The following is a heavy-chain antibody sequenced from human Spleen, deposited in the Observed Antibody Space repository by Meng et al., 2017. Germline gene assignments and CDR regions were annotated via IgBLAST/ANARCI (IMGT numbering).Heavy chain of an antibody. D-gene: IGHD3-10*01. J-gene: IGHJ6*02. Sequence: KVSCKVSLYTLTELSMHWVRQAPGKGLEWMGGFDPEDGETIYAKKFQGRVTMTEYTSTDTADMELSSLRSEDTAVYYCATARMVRGVIIRDYYYYGMDVWGQGTTVTVSS. CDR1: LYTLTELS. CDR2: FDPEDGET. V-gene: IGHV1-24*01. CDR3: ATARMVRGVIIRDYYYYGMDV.